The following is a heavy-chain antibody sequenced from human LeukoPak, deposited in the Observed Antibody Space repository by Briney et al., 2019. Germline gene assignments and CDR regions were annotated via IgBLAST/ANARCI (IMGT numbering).Heavy chain of an antibody. V-gene: IGHV3-48*01. J-gene: IGHJ5*02. CDR2: ISSSSSTI. CDR3: AREGSAYWFDP. CDR1: EFTFGDYW. Sequence: PGGSLRLSCAASEFTFGDYWMSWVRQAPGKGLEWVSYISSSSSTIYYADSVKGRFTISRDNAKNSLYLQMNSLRAADTAVYYCAREGSAYWFDPWGQGTLVTVSS.